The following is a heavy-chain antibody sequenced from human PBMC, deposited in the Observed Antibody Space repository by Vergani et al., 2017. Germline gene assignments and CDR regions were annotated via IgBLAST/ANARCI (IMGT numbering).Heavy chain of an antibody. CDR1: GFTVSSYA. J-gene: IGHJ4*02. CDR3: ARVGKFYGDYQKPFDY. D-gene: IGHD4-17*01. V-gene: IGHV3-30*03. Sequence: QVQLVESGGGVVQPGRSLRLSCAASGFTVSSYAMHWVRQAPGKGLEWVAIISYDGSNKYYADSVKGRFTISRDNSKKTLYLQMNSLRAEDTAVYYCARVGKFYGDYQKPFDYWGQGTLVTVSS. CDR2: ISYDGSNK.